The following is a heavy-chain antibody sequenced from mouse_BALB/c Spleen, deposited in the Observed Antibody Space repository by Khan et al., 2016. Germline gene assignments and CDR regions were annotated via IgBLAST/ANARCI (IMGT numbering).Heavy chain of an antibody. Sequence: EVKLLESGGGLVQPGGSLKLSCAASGFDFSRYWMSWVRQAPGKGLEWIGEINPDSSTINYTPSLKDKFIISRDNAKNTLYLQMSKVGSEDTALYECERLHYYGRFAYWGQGTLVTVAA. CDR1: GFDFSRYW. D-gene: IGHD1-2*01. J-gene: IGHJ3*01. CDR2: INPDSSTI. CDR3: ERLHYYGRFAY. V-gene: IGHV4-1*02.